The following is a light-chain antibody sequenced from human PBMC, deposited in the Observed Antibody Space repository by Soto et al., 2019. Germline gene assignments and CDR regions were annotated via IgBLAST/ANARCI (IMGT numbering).Light chain of an antibody. CDR3: QQYGSSPTT. Sequence: EFVLTQYPDTLSLSPGERATLSCRASQSVTSNYLAWYQQKPGQAPRLLIFGASIRDTGIPDRFSGSGSGTDFTLTISRLEPEDFAVYHCQQYGSSPTTFGQVTKVDIK. J-gene: IGKJ1*01. CDR1: QSVTSNY. V-gene: IGKV3-20*01. CDR2: GAS.